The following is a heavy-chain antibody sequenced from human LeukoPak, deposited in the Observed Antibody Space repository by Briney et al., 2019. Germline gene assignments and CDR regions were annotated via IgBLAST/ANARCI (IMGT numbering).Heavy chain of an antibody. Sequence: SVKVSCKASGGTFSSYAISWVRQAPGQGLEWMGGIIPIFGTANYAQKLQGRVTMTTDTSTSTAYMELRSLRSDDTAVYYCARDLDQYSGRFGGFGHDFWGQGTLVTVSS. V-gene: IGHV1-69*05. D-gene: IGHD1-26*01. CDR1: GGTFSSYA. CDR2: IIPIFGTA. CDR3: ARDLDQYSGRFGGFGHDF. J-gene: IGHJ4*02.